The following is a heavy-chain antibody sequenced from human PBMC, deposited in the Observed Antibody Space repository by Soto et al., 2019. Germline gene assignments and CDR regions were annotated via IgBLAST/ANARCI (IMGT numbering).Heavy chain of an antibody. CDR1: GVTFRRYA. D-gene: IGHD3-22*01. CDR3: SKDRVTMLVVVIYHFDY. V-gene: IGHV3-23*01. CDR2: ISGSGGST. Sequence: PGGALRLFCTASGVTFRRYAMSCVRQAPGKGLEWVSAISGSGGSTYYADSVKGRFTISRDNSKNTLYLQMNSLRAEDTAVYYCSKDRVTMLVVVIYHFDYWGQGPLVTVSS. J-gene: IGHJ4*02.